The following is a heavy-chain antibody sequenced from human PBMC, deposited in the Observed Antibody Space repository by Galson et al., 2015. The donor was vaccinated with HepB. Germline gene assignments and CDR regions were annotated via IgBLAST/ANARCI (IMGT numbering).Heavy chain of an antibody. D-gene: IGHD3-3*01. J-gene: IGHJ4*02. V-gene: IGHV3-11*04. Sequence: SLRLSCAASGLTLSSYTMSWVRQRPGKGLQWVSDISTNGATTYYTDSVKGRFTFPRDNPRNTVSLQMSSLTADDSAVYFCARTTFGNIAYWTFENWGQGALVTVSS. CDR3: ARTTFGNIAYWTFEN. CDR1: GLTLSSYT. CDR2: ISTNGATT.